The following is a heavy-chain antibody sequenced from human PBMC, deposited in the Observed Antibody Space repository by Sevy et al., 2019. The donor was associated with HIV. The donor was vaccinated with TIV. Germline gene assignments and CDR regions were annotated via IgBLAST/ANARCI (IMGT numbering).Heavy chain of an antibody. D-gene: IGHD3-22*01. CDR3: ATTKDYYDSSGSPFDY. CDR2: FDPEDDET. CDR1: GYTLSELS. V-gene: IGHV1-24*01. Sequence: ASVKVSCKVSGYTLSELSMHWVRQAPGKGLEWMGSFDPEDDETIYAQKFQGRVTMTEDTPTDTAYMELNNLRSEDTAVYYCATTKDYYDSSGSPFDYWGQGTLVTVSS. J-gene: IGHJ4*02.